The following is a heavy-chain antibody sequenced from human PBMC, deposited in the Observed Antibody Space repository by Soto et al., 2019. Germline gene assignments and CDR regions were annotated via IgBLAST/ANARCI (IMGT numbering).Heavy chain of an antibody. J-gene: IGHJ6*02. D-gene: IGHD2-15*01. Sequence: GGSLRLSWTTSGFTFNTYGMRLVRQAPGKGLGWVAIIWYDGSNKYYADSVKGRFTISRDNSRNTLYLQMNSLRAEDTALYYCARADCTGAYCYSWPFNYGVDVWGQGTTVTVSS. CDR1: GFTFNTYG. CDR3: ARADCTGAYCYSWPFNYGVDV. CDR2: IWYDGSNK. V-gene: IGHV3-33*08.